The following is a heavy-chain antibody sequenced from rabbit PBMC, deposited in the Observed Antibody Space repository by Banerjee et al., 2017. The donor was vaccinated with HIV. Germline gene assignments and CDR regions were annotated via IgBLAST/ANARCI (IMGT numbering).Heavy chain of an antibody. CDR3: ATWAASTYYSL. D-gene: IGHD8-1*01. CDR2: INSGDSGST. J-gene: IGHJ4*01. Sequence: QSLEESGGDLVKPGASLTLTCTASGFSFSSSYYMSWVRQAPGKGLEWIACINSGDSGSTYYASWAKGRFSISRSTSLNTVTLQMTSLTAADTATYFCATWAASTYYSLWGPGTLVTVS. CDR1: GFSFSSSYY. V-gene: IGHV1S40*01.